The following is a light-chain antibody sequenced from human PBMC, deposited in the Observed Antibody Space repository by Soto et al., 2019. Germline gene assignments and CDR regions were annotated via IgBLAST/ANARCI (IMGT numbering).Light chain of an antibody. V-gene: IGKV1-39*01. Sequence: DIQMTQSPSSLSASVGDRVTITCRASQGISTYLNWSQQKPGKAPQLLIYAASSLQSGVPSRFSGSGSETDFTLTISSLQPEDFATYSCQQSYSTTWTFGQGTKVEIK. J-gene: IGKJ1*01. CDR3: QQSYSTTWT. CDR2: AAS. CDR1: QGISTY.